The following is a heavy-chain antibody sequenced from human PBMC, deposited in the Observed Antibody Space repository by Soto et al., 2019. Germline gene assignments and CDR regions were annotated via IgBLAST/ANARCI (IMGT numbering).Heavy chain of an antibody. V-gene: IGHV3-49*03. CDR1: GVTFGDYA. CDR2: IRSKAYGGTT. CDR3: TSSGWYVDYFDY. D-gene: IGHD6-19*01. Sequence: GGSLRLSCTASGVTFGDYAMSWFRQAPGKGLEWVGFIRSKAYGGTTEYAASVKGRFTISRDDSKSIAYLQMNSLKTEDTAVYYCTSSGWYVDYFDYWGQGTLVTVSS. J-gene: IGHJ4*02.